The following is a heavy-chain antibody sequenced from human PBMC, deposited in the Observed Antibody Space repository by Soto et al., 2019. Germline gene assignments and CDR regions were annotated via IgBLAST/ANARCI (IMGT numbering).Heavy chain of an antibody. J-gene: IGHJ4*02. CDR1: GGSSRSYY. CDR3: ARGRVVVTATYFDY. V-gene: IGHV4-59*01. D-gene: IGHD2-21*02. Sequence: PSETISLTCTVSGGSSRSYYWRWLRPTPGKGLEWIGNIYHTGSTNNNPSLKSRVTISVDTSKNQFSLKLSSVTAADTALYYCARGRVVVTATYFDYWGQGTLVTVS. CDR2: IYHTGST.